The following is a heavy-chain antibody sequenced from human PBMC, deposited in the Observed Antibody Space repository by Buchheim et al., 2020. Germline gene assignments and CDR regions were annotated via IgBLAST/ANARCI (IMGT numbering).Heavy chain of an antibody. V-gene: IGHV3-30-3*01. J-gene: IGHJ6*02. CDR2: ISYDGSNK. Sequence: QVQLVESGGGVVQPGGSLRLSCAASGFTFSSYAMHWVRQAPGKGLEWVAVISYDGSNKYYADSVKGRFTISRDNSKNTLYLQMNSLRAEDTAVYYCARGVGTIFGVVTNYYYGMDVWGQGTT. D-gene: IGHD3-3*01. CDR3: ARGVGTIFGVVTNYYYGMDV. CDR1: GFTFSSYA.